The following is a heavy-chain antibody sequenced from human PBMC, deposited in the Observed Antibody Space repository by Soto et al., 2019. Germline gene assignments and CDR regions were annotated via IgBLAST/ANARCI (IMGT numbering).Heavy chain of an antibody. CDR2: FDPEDGEA. D-gene: IGHD3-10*01. CDR1: GYTLTELS. Sequence: GASVKVSCKVSGYTLTELSMHWVRQAPGKGLEWMGGFDPEDGEAIYAQKFQGRVTITEDTSTDTAYMELSSLRSEDTAVYYCATGTTTMVRVNDAFDIWGQGTMVTVSS. V-gene: IGHV1-24*01. J-gene: IGHJ3*02. CDR3: ATGTTTMVRVNDAFDI.